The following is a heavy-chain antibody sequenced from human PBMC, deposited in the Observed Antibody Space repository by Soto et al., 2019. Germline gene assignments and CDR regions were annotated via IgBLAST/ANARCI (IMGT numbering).Heavy chain of an antibody. Sequence: GAAVKVACQASGYTFTSYGISWVRQAPGQGREWMGWIRAYNGNTNYAHKIQGRVTMPTDTSTSTASMELRSLRSDDTAVYYCARDAGRIAVAGTVWFDPWGQGTLVTVSS. CDR2: IRAYNGNT. CDR3: ARDAGRIAVAGTVWFDP. J-gene: IGHJ5*02. V-gene: IGHV1-18*01. CDR1: GYTFTSYG. D-gene: IGHD6-19*01.